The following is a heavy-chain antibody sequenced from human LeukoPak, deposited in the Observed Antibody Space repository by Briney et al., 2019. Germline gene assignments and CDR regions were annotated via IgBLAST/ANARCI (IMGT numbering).Heavy chain of an antibody. CDR2: ISSGSTYT. J-gene: IGHJ4*02. CDR1: GFAFSDYY. CDR3: ARVSSSSTNYFDS. Sequence: GGSVRLSCGASGFAFSDYYMTWIRQAPGKGLEWVSYISSGSTYTNYGDAVKGRFIISRDNAKNSLYLQMNSLRAEDTAVYYCARVSSSSTNYFDSWGQGTLVTVSS. V-gene: IGHV3-11*06. D-gene: IGHD6-19*01.